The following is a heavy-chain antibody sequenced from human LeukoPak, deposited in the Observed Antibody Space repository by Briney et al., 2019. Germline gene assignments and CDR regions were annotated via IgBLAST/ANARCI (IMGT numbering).Heavy chain of an antibody. CDR1: GYSISSGYY. J-gene: IGHJ5*02. D-gene: IGHD1-26*01. CDR2: IYHSGST. V-gene: IGHV4-38-2*02. CDR3: ARHIVGAINWFDP. Sequence: SETLSLTCTVSGYSISSGYYWGWIRQPPGKGLEWIGSIYHSGSTYYNPSLKSRVTISVDTSKNQFSLKLSSVTAADTAVYYCARHIVGAINWFDPWGQGTLVTVSS.